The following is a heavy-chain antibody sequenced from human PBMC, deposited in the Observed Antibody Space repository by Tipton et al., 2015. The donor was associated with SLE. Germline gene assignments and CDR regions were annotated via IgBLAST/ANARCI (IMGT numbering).Heavy chain of an antibody. CDR3: AREPLYYYDSSGYYYRYYYYYMDV. CDR1: GGSISSGSYY. J-gene: IGHJ6*03. CDR2: IYTSGST. V-gene: IGHV4-61*02. Sequence: TLSLTCTVSGGSISSGSYYWSWIRQPAGKGLEWVGRIYTSGSTNYNPSLKSRVTISVDTSKNQFSLTLSSVTAADTAVYYCAREPLYYYDSSGYYYRYYYYYMDVWGKGTTVTVSS. D-gene: IGHD3-22*01.